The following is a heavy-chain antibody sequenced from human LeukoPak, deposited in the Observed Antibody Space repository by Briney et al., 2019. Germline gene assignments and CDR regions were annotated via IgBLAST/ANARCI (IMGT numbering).Heavy chain of an antibody. CDR2: KKQDGREK. V-gene: IGHV3-7*01. Sequence: GGSLRLSCAASGFTFSSYWMSWVRQAPGKGLEWVANKKQDGREKYYVDSMKGRFTISRDNAKNSLYLQMNSLRAEDTAVYYCARDLYYGSGTPPYSFDYWGQGTLVTVSS. J-gene: IGHJ4*02. CDR3: ARDLYYGSGTPPYSFDY. CDR1: GFTFSSYW. D-gene: IGHD3-10*01.